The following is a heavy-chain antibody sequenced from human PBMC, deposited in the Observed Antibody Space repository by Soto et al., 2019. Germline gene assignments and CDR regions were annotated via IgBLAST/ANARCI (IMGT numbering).Heavy chain of an antibody. CDR3: ARHVYCSGGSCYSVLNWFDP. CDR1: GGSISSSSYY. CDR2: IYYSGST. V-gene: IGHV4-39*01. D-gene: IGHD2-15*01. Sequence: SETLSLTCTVSGGSISSSSYYWGWIRQPPGKGLEWIGSIYYSGSTYYNPSLKSRVTISVDTSKNQFSLKLSSVTAADTAVYYCARHVYCSGGSCYSVLNWFDPWGQGTLVTVSS. J-gene: IGHJ5*02.